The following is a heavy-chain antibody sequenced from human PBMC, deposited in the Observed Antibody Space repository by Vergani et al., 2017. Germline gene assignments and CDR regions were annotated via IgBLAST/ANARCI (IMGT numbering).Heavy chain of an antibody. D-gene: IGHD6-19*01. CDR3: ASDTHSGQRADR. Sequence: QVRLQESGPGLVKPSETLSLTCTISGGPIGRYYWTWIRQPPGKGLEWLGNVYDSGKTDYNPSFRSRVSMSLYMSGNRFSLTLSSVTASDTAVYYCASDTHSGQRADRWGQGILVTVTS. CDR2: VYDSGKT. CDR1: GGPIGRYY. J-gene: IGHJ5*02. V-gene: IGHV4-59*01.